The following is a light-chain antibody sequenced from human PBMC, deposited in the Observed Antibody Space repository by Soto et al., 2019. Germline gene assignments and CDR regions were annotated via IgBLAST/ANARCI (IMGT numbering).Light chain of an antibody. V-gene: IGLV2-14*01. J-gene: IGLJ2*01. Sequence: SVLTQPASVSGSPGQSITISCTGTSSDVGGYNYVSWYQQHPGKAPKLMIYDVSNRPSGVSNRFSGSKSGNTASLTISGLQAEDEADYYCSSYTSSSTVVFGGGTKLTV. CDR1: SSDVGGYNY. CDR3: SSYTSSSTVV. CDR2: DVS.